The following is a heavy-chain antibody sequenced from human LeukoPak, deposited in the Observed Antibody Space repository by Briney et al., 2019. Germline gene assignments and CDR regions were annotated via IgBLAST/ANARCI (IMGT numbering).Heavy chain of an antibody. J-gene: IGHJ4*02. V-gene: IGHV3-11*01. Sequence: KPGGSLRLSCAASGFTFSDYYMSWIRQAPGKGLEWISYISSSGTIYYADSVKGRFTVSRDNAKNSLYLQMNSLRAEDTAVYYCARLGIITAAGSNDYWGQGTLVTVSS. D-gene: IGHD6-13*01. CDR2: ISSSGTI. CDR1: GFTFSDYY. CDR3: ARLGIITAAGSNDY.